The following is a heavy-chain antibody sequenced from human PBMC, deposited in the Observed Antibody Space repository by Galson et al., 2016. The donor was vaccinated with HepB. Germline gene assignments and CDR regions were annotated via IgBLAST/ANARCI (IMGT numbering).Heavy chain of an antibody. CDR3: ARAGLEKWFSSSAADH. D-gene: IGHD6-6*01. CDR2: IYTRGDT. Sequence: SLRLSCAVFGVTVNSNYMSWVRRAPGKGLEWVSIIYTRGDTYYADSVRGRSTIFRDNSKNTLHLQMNSLRAEDTAVYYCARAGLEKWFSSSAADHWGQGTLVTVSS. J-gene: IGHJ4*02. V-gene: IGHV3-53*01. CDR1: GVTVNSNY.